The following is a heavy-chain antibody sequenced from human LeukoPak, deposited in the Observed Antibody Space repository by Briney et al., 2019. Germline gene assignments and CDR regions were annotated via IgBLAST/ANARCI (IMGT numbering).Heavy chain of an antibody. CDR1: GYTFTDYY. CDR2: VDPEDGET. J-gene: IGHJ5*02. D-gene: IGHD5-18*01. Sequence: ASVKVSCKVSGYTFTDYYMHWVQQAPGKGLEWKGLVDPEDGETIYAEKFQGRVTITADTSTDTAYMELSSLRSEDTAVYYCATLAAPIQLRGPWGQGTLVTVSS. CDR3: ATLAAPIQLRGP. V-gene: IGHV1-69-2*01.